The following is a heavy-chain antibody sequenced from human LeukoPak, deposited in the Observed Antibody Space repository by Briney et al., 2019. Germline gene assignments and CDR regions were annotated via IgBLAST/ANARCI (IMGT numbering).Heavy chain of an antibody. CDR2: IRDSGSST. J-gene: IGHJ4*02. D-gene: IGHD1-26*01. CDR3: VKKLVGTTSGGPLDY. Sequence: GGSLRLPCAASGFTFSSYAMSWVRQAPGKGLEWVSGIRDSGSSTYYVDSVKGRFTISRDNSKNTLYLQMNSLQAEDTAIYYCVKKLVGTTSGGPLDYWGQGTLVIVSS. V-gene: IGHV3-23*01. CDR1: GFTFSSYA.